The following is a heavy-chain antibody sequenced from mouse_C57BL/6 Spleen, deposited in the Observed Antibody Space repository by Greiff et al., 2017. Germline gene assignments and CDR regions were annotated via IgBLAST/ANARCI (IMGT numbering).Heavy chain of an antibody. V-gene: IGHV2-2*01. D-gene: IGHD1-1*02. Sequence: QVQLQESGPGLVQPSPSLSITCTASGFSLTSYGVHWVRQSPGKGLEWLGVIWSGGSTDYNAAFISRLVISKDNSKSQVFFNMNRLQADDTAIYYCARNGGPYAMDYWGQGTSVTVSS. CDR3: ARNGGPYAMDY. CDR1: GFSLTSYG. J-gene: IGHJ4*01. CDR2: IWSGGST.